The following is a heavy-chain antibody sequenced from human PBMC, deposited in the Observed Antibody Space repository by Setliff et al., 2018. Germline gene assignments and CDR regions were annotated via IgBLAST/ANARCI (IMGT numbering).Heavy chain of an antibody. CDR1: GYSISSGYY. CDR2: IYHSGST. J-gene: IGHJ6*03. CDR3: ARGLPYYDFWSGYYRTMDV. D-gene: IGHD3-3*01. V-gene: IGHV4-38-2*01. Sequence: SETLSLTCAVSGYSISSGYYWGWIRQSPGKGLEWIGSIYHSGSTYYNPSLKSRVTISVDTSKNQFSLKLSSVTAADTAVYYCARGLPYYDFWSGYYRTMDVWGKGTTVTVSS.